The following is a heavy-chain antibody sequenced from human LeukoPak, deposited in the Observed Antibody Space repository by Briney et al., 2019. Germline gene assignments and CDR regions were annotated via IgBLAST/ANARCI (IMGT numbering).Heavy chain of an antibody. CDR3: AREGGYSYGDAPLHFDY. D-gene: IGHD5-18*01. J-gene: IGHJ4*02. V-gene: IGHV4-61*02. CDR2: IDTSGST. Sequence: PSETLSLTCTVSGGSINSGSYYWSWIRQPAGKGLEWIGRIDTSGSTNYNPSLKSRVTISVDTSKDQFSLKLNSVTAADTAVYYCAREGGYSYGDAPLHFDYWGQGTLVTVSS. CDR1: GGSINSGSYY.